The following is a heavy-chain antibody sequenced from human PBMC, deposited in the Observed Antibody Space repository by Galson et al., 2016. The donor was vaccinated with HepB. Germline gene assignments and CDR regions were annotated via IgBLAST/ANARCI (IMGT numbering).Heavy chain of an antibody. D-gene: IGHD2-15*01. Sequence: SLRLSCAASGFNFNTYGISWVRQAPGMGLQWVSIISASGGVIKYSDAARGRFTISRDNSKNEVYLQMNSLRAEDTATYFCAKSQNVVMVAAPFDYWGQGTAVTVSS. CDR2: ISASGGVI. V-gene: IGHV3-23*01. J-gene: IGHJ4*02. CDR1: GFNFNTYG. CDR3: AKSQNVVMVAAPFDY.